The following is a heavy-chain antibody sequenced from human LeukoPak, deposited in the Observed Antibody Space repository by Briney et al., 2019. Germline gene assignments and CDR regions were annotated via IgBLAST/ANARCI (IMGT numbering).Heavy chain of an antibody. CDR3: ASGYSSSWSAEYFQH. CDR2: ISSSSSYI. CDR1: GFTFSSYS. V-gene: IGHV3-21*01. J-gene: IGHJ1*01. Sequence: GGSLRLSCAASGFTFSSYSMNWVRQAPGKGLEWVSSISSSSSYIYYADSVKGRFTISRDNAKNSLYLQMNSLRAEDTAVYYCASGYSSSWSAEYFQHWGQGTLVTVSS. D-gene: IGHD6-13*01.